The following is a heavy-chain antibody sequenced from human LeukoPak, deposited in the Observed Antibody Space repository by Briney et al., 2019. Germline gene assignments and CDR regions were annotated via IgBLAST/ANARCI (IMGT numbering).Heavy chain of an antibody. Sequence: VGSLRLSCAASGFTFSKYAMSWVRQAPGKGLEWVSAISGRGRSTYYAHSVKGRFTISRDNSKNTLYLQMNSLRADDTGVYYGAKEPESSGYFGYWGQGTLVTVSS. CDR3: AKEPESSGYFGY. CDR2: ISGRGRST. J-gene: IGHJ4*02. V-gene: IGHV3-23*01. D-gene: IGHD3-22*01. CDR1: GFTFSKYA.